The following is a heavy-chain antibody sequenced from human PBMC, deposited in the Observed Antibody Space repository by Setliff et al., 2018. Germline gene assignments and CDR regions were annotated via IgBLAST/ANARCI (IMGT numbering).Heavy chain of an antibody. CDR3: VRTFNGSPADR. CDR1: GGSISSNSHH. J-gene: IGHJ5*02. V-gene: IGHV4-39*01. Sequence: SETLSLTCTVSGGSISSNSHHWGWVRQPPGKGLEWIGLIYYTGITYYNPSLKSRVTISEDMSENQISLKLNPVTAADTAVYYCVRTFNGSPADRWGQGTLVTVSS. CDR2: IYYTGIT. D-gene: IGHD2-2*01.